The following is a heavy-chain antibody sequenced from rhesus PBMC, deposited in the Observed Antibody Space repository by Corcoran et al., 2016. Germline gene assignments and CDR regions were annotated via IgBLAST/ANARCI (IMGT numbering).Heavy chain of an antibody. CDR3: ARQILLWNWYFDL. Sequence: QVQLQESGPGLVKPSETLSLTCAVSGGSISSSNWWSWIRQPPGKGVEWIGNIGGSRAIAYYTPSLNSRVTIAKDTSKTQFSLKLSSVTAADTAVYYCARQILLWNWYFDLWGPGTPITISS. CDR2: IGGSRAIA. J-gene: IGHJ2*01. D-gene: IGHD2-27*01. V-gene: IGHV4-65*02. CDR1: GGSISSSNW.